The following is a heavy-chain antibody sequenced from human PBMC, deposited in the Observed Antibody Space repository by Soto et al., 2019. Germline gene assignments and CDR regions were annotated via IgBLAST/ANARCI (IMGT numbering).Heavy chain of an antibody. D-gene: IGHD3-22*01. J-gene: IGHJ6*02. V-gene: IGHV5-51*01. CDR3: ARQVHYYDSSGYYSYYYYGMDV. Sequence: HGESLKISCKGSGYSFTSYWIGWVRQMPGKGLEWMGIIYPGDSDTRYSPSFQGQVTISADKSISTAYLQWSSLKASDTAMYYCARQVHYYDSSGYYSYYYYGMDVWGQGTTVTVSS. CDR2: IYPGDSDT. CDR1: GYSFTSYW.